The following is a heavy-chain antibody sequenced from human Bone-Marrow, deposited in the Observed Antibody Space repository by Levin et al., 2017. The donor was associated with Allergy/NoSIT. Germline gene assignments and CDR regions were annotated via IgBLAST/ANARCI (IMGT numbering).Heavy chain of an antibody. V-gene: IGHV3-11*01. J-gene: IGHJ4*02. Sequence: GGSLRLSCAASGFAFSGYYMSWIRQAPGKGLEWIAFISGGDSTTKYADSVKGRFIISRDDAKKSLYLHMNGLRAEDTAVYYCATHDDYGDYVPFDFWGPGTRVTVSS. CDR1: GFAFSGYY. D-gene: IGHD4-17*01. CDR3: ATHDDYGDYVPFDF. CDR2: ISGGDSTT.